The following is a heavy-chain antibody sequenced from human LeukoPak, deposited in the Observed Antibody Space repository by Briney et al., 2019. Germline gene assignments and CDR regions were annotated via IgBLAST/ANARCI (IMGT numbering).Heavy chain of an antibody. Sequence: SQTLSLTCSVSGGSISSGGFYWNWIRQHPGKGLEWIGYIYYSGSTYYNPSLKSRVSISVDTSENQFSLRLSSVTAADTAVYYCARSACITLIVVVTHAFDIWGQGTMVTVSS. J-gene: IGHJ3*02. CDR2: IYYSGST. CDR3: ARSACITLIVVVTHAFDI. CDR1: GGSISSGGFY. V-gene: IGHV4-31*03. D-gene: IGHD3-22*01.